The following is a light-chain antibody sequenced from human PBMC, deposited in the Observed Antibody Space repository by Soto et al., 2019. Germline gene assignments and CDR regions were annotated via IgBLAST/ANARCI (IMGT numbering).Light chain of an antibody. CDR2: GAS. Sequence: VLTQSPGTLSLSPGERATLSCRTSQSVNNNYLAWYQQKPGQAPRLLIYGASSRATGIPDRFSGSGSGTDFTLTISRLEPEDFAVYYCQQYGSSPPTFGQGTKVDI. V-gene: IGKV3-20*01. CDR3: QQYGSSPPT. CDR1: QSVNNNY. J-gene: IGKJ1*01.